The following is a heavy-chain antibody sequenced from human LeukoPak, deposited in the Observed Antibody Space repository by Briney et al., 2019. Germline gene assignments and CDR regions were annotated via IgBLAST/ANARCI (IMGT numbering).Heavy chain of an antibody. CDR2: IYDTGERT. D-gene: IGHD6-13*01. Sequence: GGSLRLSCAASGFPFLSYAMTWVRQAPGKGLGWVSPIYDTGERTYYADSVKGRFTISRDNPKHTVSLQMNSLRAEDTSLYYCAKGYSSSWPAPDVWGKASTVTV. J-gene: IGHJ6*03. CDR1: GFPFLSYA. CDR3: AKGYSSSWPAPDV. V-gene: IGHV3-23*01.